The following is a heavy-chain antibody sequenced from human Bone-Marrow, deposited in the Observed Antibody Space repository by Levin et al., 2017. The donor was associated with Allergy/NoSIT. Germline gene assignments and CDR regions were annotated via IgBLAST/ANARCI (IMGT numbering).Heavy chain of an antibody. CDR2: IIPIFGTA. V-gene: IGHV1-69*01. Sequence: KISCKASGGTFSSYAISWVRQAPGQGLEWMGGIIPIFGTANYAQKFQGRVTITADESTSTAYMELSSLRSEDTAVYYCARGRDGYNYYDYWGQGTLVTVSS. J-gene: IGHJ4*02. CDR1: GGTFSSYA. CDR3: ARGRDGYNYYDY. D-gene: IGHD5-24*01.